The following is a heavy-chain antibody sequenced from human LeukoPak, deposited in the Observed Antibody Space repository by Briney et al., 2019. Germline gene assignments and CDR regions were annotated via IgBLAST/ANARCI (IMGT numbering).Heavy chain of an antibody. CDR1: GFTFSSYW. J-gene: IGHJ4*02. CDR2: IKQDGSDQ. D-gene: IGHD6-6*01. CDR3: ARAAYSSSSDH. V-gene: IGHV3-7*05. Sequence: PGRSLRLSCAASGFTFSSYWMSWARQAPGKGLQWVASIKQDGSDQYYVDSVKGRFTISRDNAKNSLYLQMNSLRAEDAAVYYCARAAYSSSSDHWGQGTLVTVSS.